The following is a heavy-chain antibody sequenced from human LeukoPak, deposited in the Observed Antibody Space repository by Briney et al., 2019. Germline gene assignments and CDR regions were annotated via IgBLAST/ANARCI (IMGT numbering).Heavy chain of an antibody. CDR3: ARSSASYYDSSGYFDY. CDR1: GGTFSSYA. J-gene: IGHJ4*02. Sequence: SVKVSCKASGGTFSSYAISWVRQAPGQGLEWMGGIIPIFGTANYAQKFQGRVTITADESTSTAYMELSSLRSEDTAVYYCARSSASYYDSSGYFDYWGQGTLVTVSS. V-gene: IGHV1-69*13. D-gene: IGHD3-22*01. CDR2: IIPIFGTA.